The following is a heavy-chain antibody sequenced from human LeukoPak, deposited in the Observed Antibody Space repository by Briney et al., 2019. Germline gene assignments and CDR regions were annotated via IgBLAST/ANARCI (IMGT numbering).Heavy chain of an antibody. J-gene: IGHJ3*02. Sequence: ASVKVSCKVSGYTLTELSMHWVRQTPGKGLEWMGGFDPEDGETIYAQKFQGRVTMTEDTSTDTAYMELSSLRSEDTAVYYCAGGSYKPEADAFDIWGQRTMVTVSS. CDR3: AGGSYKPEADAFDI. D-gene: IGHD1-26*01. CDR2: FDPEDGET. V-gene: IGHV1-24*01. CDR1: GYTLTELS.